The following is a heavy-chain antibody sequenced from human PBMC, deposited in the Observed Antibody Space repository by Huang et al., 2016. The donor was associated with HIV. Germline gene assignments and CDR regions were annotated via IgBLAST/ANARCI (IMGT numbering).Heavy chain of an antibody. V-gene: IGHV1-18*04. CDR1: DYTFTSYG. CDR2: LSTNNGDT. D-gene: IGHD3-22*01. CDR3: GGSSGYWSFDY. J-gene: IGHJ4*02. Sequence: QVQLVQSGGEVKKPGASVKVSCKASDYTFTSYGISWVRQAPGQGLEWRGWLSTNNGDTNYEQKFQGRVTMTTDTSTSTAYMELRSLRSDDTAVYYCGGSSGYWSFDYWGQGTLVTVSS.